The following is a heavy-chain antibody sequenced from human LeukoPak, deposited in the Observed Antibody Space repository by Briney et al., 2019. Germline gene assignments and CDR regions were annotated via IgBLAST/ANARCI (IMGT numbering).Heavy chain of an antibody. Sequence: GASVKVSCKASGYTFSVYYLHWVRQAPGQGLEWMGWINPNSGGTNYAQKLQGRVTMARDTYISTVYMELSSLRSDDTAVYFCAREKGGGLDAFDIWGQGTMVTVSS. CDR1: GYTFSVYY. J-gene: IGHJ3*02. CDR2: INPNSGGT. D-gene: IGHD3-16*01. CDR3: AREKGGGLDAFDI. V-gene: IGHV1-2*02.